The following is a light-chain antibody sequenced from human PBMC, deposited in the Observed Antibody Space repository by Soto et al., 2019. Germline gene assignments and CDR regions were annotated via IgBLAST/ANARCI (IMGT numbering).Light chain of an antibody. Sequence: QSVLTQSSSASASLGSSVKLTCTLSSGHSSYIIAWHQQQPGKAPRYLMKLEGSGSYNKGSGVPDRFSGSSSGADRYLTIDNLQFEDEADYYCETWDSNTHVFGTGTKVTVL. J-gene: IGLJ1*01. V-gene: IGLV4-60*02. CDR3: ETWDSNTHV. CDR1: SGHSSYI. CDR2: LEGSGSY.